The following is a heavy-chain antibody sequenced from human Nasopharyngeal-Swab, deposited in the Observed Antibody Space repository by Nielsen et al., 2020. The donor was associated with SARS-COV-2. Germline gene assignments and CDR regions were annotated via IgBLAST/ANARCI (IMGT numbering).Heavy chain of an antibody. J-gene: IGHJ6*03. CDR2: IDPSDSYT. Sequence: GGSLRLSCKGSGYSFTSYWISWVRQMPGKGLEWMGRIDPSDSYTNYSPSFQGHVTISADKSISTAYLQWSSLKASDTAMYYCARLRREVVGIYYYYYMDVWGKGTMVTVSS. CDR3: ARLRREVVGIYYYYYMDV. V-gene: IGHV5-10-1*01. CDR1: GYSFTSYW. D-gene: IGHD2-15*01.